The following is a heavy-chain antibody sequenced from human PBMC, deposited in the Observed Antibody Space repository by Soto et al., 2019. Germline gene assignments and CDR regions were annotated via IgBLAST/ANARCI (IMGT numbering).Heavy chain of an antibody. D-gene: IGHD3-10*01. CDR3: ASSYGSGYRAFDY. V-gene: IGHV1-69*02. Sequence: SVKVSCKASGDTFSFYSINWVRQAPGLGLEWMGRINPILSMSNYAQRFQGRVTMTADKSTSTAYMELSGLRSEDTAIYYCASSYGSGYRAFDYWGRG. J-gene: IGHJ4*02. CDR1: GDTFSFYS. CDR2: INPILSMS.